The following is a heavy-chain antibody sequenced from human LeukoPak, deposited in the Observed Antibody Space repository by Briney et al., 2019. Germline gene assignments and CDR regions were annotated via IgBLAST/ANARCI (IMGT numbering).Heavy chain of an antibody. CDR3: AKGREYQLLSPENFDY. CDR2: ISGRGGST. D-gene: IGHD2-2*01. Sequence: GGSLRLSCAASGFTFSSYAMSWVRQAPGKGLEWVSAISGRGGSTYYADSVKGRFTISRDNSKNTLYLQMNSLRAEDTAVYYCAKGREYQLLSPENFDYWGQGTLVTVSS. V-gene: IGHV3-23*01. CDR1: GFTFSSYA. J-gene: IGHJ4*02.